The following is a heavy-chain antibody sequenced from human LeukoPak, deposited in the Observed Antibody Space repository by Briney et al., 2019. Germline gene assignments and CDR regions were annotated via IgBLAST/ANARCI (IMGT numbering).Heavy chain of an antibody. V-gene: IGHV4-59*08. Sequence: SETLSLTCTVSGGXISKYYCSWIRQPPGKGLEWIAYIYYTGSTYYNPSLKSRVTMSVDTSKNQFSLSLSSVTAADTAVYYCARHISGGATLDWGQGTLVTVSS. D-gene: IGHD2-15*01. CDR2: IYYTGST. CDR1: GGXISKYY. CDR3: ARHISGGATLD. J-gene: IGHJ4*02.